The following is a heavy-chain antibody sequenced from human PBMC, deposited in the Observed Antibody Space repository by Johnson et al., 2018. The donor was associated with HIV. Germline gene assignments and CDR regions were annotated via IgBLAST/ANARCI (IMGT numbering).Heavy chain of an antibody. V-gene: IGHV3-7*01. J-gene: IGHJ3*02. Sequence: VQLVESGGGVVRPGGSLRLSCAASGFTFDDYGMSWVRQAPGKGLEWVANIKQDGSEKYYVASMKGRFTLYRDNPTNSLYLQINSRRAEDTAVYYFSREGTSEPLHRIYDYGDYPTFDIWGRGTMVTVSS. CDR2: IKQDGSEK. CDR1: GFTFDDYG. CDR3: SREGTSEPLHRIYDYGDYPTFDI. D-gene: IGHD4-17*01.